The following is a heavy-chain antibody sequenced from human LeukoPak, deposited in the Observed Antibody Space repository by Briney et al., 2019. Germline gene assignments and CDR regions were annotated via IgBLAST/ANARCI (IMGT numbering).Heavy chain of an antibody. Sequence: SETLSLTCTVSGGSISSYYWSWIRQPPGKGLEWIGYIYYSGSTNYNPSLKSRVTISVDTSKNQFSLKLSSVTAADTAVYYCTRGIRYCSSTSCYRRFNGFDPWGQGTLVTVSS. D-gene: IGHD2-2*02. CDR3: TRGIRYCSSTSCYRRFNGFDP. J-gene: IGHJ5*02. V-gene: IGHV4-59*01. CDR2: IYYSGST. CDR1: GGSISSYY.